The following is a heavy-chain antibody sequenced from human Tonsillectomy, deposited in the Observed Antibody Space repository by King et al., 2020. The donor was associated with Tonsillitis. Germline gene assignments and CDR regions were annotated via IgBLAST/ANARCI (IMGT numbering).Heavy chain of an antibody. V-gene: IGHV3-9*01. J-gene: IGHJ6*02. CDR2: INWNSGAI. D-gene: IGHD3-3*01. CDR1: GFTFDDYA. Sequence: VQLVESGGGLVQPGRSLRLSCAVSGFTFDDYAMHWVRQAPGKGLEWVSGINWNSGAIGYADSVKGRFTISRDNAKNSLYLQMNSLRAEDTALYYCAKDTTAGARFLEWYDGMDVWGQGTTVTVSS. CDR3: AKDTTAGARFLEWYDGMDV.